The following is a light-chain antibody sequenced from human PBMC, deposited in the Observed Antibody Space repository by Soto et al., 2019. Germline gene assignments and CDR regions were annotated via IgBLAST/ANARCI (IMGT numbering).Light chain of an antibody. V-gene: IGKV1-5*01. CDR3: QQYNSFSWT. CDR2: DAS. Sequence: DIQMTQSPSSLSASVGDRVTTTCRASQSISTYLHWYQQKPGTAPKLLIYDASSLKSGVPSRFSGSGSGTEFTLTISSLQPDDLATYYCQQYNSFSWTFGQGTKVDIK. J-gene: IGKJ1*01. CDR1: QSISTY.